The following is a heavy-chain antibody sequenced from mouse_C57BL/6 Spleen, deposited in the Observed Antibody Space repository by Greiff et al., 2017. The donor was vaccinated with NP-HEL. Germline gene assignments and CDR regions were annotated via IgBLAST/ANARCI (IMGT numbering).Heavy chain of an antibody. D-gene: IGHD4-1*01. CDR1: GFTFSDYY. CDR3: ASNWDGAFDY. V-gene: IGHV5-16*01. J-gene: IGHJ2*01. CDR2: INYDGSST. Sequence: EVMLVESEGGLVQPGSSMKLSCTASGFTFSDYYMAWVRQVPEKGLEWVANINYDGSSTYYLDSLKSRFIISRDNAKNILYLQMSSLKSEDTATYYCASNWDGAFDYWGQGTTLTVSS.